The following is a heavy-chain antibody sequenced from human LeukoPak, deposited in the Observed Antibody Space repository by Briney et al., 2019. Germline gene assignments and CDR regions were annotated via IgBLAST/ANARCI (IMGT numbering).Heavy chain of an antibody. J-gene: IGHJ4*02. V-gene: IGHV4-39*01. Sequence: PSETLSLTCSVSGGSISTSSYYWGWIRQPPGKGLEWIGSIYYSGSTYYSPSLKSRVTMSVDTSKNQFSLKLSSVTAAGTAVYYCARLEQWLVFGLDYWGQGTLVTVSS. CDR1: GGSISTSSYY. CDR2: IYYSGST. D-gene: IGHD6-19*01. CDR3: ARLEQWLVFGLDY.